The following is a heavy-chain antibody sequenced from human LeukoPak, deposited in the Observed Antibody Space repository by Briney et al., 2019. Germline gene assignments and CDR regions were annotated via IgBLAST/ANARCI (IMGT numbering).Heavy chain of an antibody. Sequence: GGSLRLSCAASGFTFSSYGMHWVRQAPGKGLEWVAFIRYDGSNKYYADSVKGRFTISRDNSKNTLYLQMNSLRAEDTAVYYCARPYDYVWGGFDYWGQGTLVTVSS. V-gene: IGHV3-30*02. CDR2: IRYDGSNK. CDR3: ARPYDYVWGGFDY. J-gene: IGHJ4*02. CDR1: GFTFSSYG. D-gene: IGHD3-16*01.